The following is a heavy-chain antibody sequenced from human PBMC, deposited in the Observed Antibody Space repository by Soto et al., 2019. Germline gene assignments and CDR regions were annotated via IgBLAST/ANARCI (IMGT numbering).Heavy chain of an antibody. CDR2: IDPSDSYT. CDR3: ARLTDWNDYYYGMDV. Sequence: GEALKISCKGSGYSFTSYWISWVRQMPGKGLEWMGRIDPSDSYTNYSPSFQGHVTISADKSISTAYLQWSSLKASDTAMYYCARLTDWNDYYYGMDVWGQGTTVTVSS. V-gene: IGHV5-10-1*01. J-gene: IGHJ6*02. CDR1: GYSFTSYW. D-gene: IGHD1-1*01.